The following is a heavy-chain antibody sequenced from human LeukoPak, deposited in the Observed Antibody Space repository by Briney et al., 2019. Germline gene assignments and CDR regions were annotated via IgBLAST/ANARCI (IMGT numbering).Heavy chain of an antibody. CDR3: ARGPVATIPAYYYYGMDV. Sequence: ESSETLSLTCAVYGGSFSGYYWSWIRQPPGKGLEWIGEINHSGSTNYNPSLKSRVTISVDTSKNQFSLKLSSVTAADTAVYYCARGPVATIPAYYYYGMDVWGQGTTVTVSS. D-gene: IGHD5-12*01. J-gene: IGHJ6*02. V-gene: IGHV4-34*01. CDR2: INHSGST. CDR1: GGSFSGYY.